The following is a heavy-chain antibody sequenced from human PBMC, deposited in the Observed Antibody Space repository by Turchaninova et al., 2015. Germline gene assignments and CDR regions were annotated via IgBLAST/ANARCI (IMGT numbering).Heavy chain of an antibody. CDR3: ARDGDGSSTSCSPFDY. V-gene: IGHV4-59*01. D-gene: IGHD2-2*01. Sequence: QVQLQESGPGLVKPSATVSLPCPVSGGSTSSSYCSWIRQPPGKGLGWIGYIDYSRSTNYNPSLKSRVTISVDTSKNQFSLKLSSVTAADTAVYYCARDGDGSSTSCSPFDYWGQGTLVTVSS. CDR2: IDYSRST. J-gene: IGHJ4*02. CDR1: GGSTSSSY.